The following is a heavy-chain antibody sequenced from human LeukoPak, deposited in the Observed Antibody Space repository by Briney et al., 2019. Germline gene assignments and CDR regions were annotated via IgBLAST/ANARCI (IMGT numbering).Heavy chain of an antibody. CDR1: GGSIGTNN. J-gene: IGHJ4*02. D-gene: IGHD4/OR15-4a*01. Sequence: SETLSLTCTVSGGSIGTNNWSWIRQPPGKGLEWIGYIYYSGGTNYSPSLKSRVTISVDTSKNQFSLKLSSVTAADTAVYYCARLLGAARGPFDYWGQGTLVTVSS. CDR2: IYYSGGT. V-gene: IGHV4-59*01. CDR3: ARLLGAARGPFDY.